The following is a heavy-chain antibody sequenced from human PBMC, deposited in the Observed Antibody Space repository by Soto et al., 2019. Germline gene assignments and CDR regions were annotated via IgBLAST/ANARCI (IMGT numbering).Heavy chain of an antibody. CDR2: ISAHNGNT. Sequence: QVHLVQSGAEVKKPGASVKVSCKGSGYGFTTYGITWVRQAPGQGLEWMAWISAHNGNTNYAQKVQGRVTVTRDTSPSTAYMELRSLRYDDTTVYYCARGGYGDSWGQGARVTVSS. CDR3: ARGGYGDS. D-gene: IGHD1-1*01. CDR1: GYGFTTYG. V-gene: IGHV1-18*01. J-gene: IGHJ5*01.